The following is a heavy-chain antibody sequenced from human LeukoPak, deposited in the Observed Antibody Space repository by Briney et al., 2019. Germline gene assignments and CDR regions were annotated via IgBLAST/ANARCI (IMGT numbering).Heavy chain of an antibody. CDR2: IYHSGST. CDR1: GGSISSSNW. Sequence: SETLSLTCAVSGGSISSSNWWSWVRQSPGKGLEWIGEIYHSGSTNYNPSLRSRVTISVDKSKNQFSLKLSSVTAADTAVYYCARTTEAHSWRTRYYDYYMDVWGKGTTVAVSS. D-gene: IGHD6-13*01. CDR3: ARTTEAHSWRTRYYDYYMDV. V-gene: IGHV4-4*02. J-gene: IGHJ6*03.